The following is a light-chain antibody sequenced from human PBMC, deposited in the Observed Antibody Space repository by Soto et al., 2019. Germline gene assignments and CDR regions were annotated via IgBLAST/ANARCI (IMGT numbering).Light chain of an antibody. CDR3: QQSYSTPLT. J-gene: IGKJ4*01. CDR2: STS. CDR1: QGIGKY. V-gene: IGKV1-16*01. Sequence: DIEMTQSHSSLSASVGDRVSITCRASQGIGKYLAWFQQRPGKAPNSLIYSTSTLQTGGPSRFSGSGSGTDFTLTISSLQPEDFATYYCQQSYSTPLTFGGGTKVDI.